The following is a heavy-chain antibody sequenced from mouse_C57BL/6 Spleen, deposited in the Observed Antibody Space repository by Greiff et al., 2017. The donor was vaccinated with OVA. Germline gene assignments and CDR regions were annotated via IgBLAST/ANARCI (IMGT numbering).Heavy chain of an antibody. CDR1: GYAFTNYL. V-gene: IGHV1-54*01. Sequence: QVQLQQSGAELVRPGTSVKVSCKASGYAFTNYLIEWVKQRPGQGLEWIGVINPGSGGTNYNEKFKGKATLTADKSSSTAYMQLSSLTSEDSAVYFCAKDEGFITRGNRYFDVWGTGTTVTVSS. D-gene: IGHD1-1*01. CDR2: INPGSGGT. CDR3: AKDEGFITRGNRYFDV. J-gene: IGHJ1*03.